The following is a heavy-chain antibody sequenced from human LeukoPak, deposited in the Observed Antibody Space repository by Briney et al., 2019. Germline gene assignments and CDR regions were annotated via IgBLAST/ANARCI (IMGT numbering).Heavy chain of an antibody. V-gene: IGHV1-69*05. J-gene: IGHJ3*02. CDR2: IIPIFGTA. CDR3: ARVGFYGSGSLYAFDI. D-gene: IGHD3-10*01. CDR1: GYTFTSYD. Sequence: SVKVSXKASGYTFTSYDINWVRQAPGQGLEWMGRIIPIFGTANYAQKFQGRVTITTDESTSTAYMELSSLRSEDTAVYYCARVGFYGSGSLYAFDIWGQGTMVTVSS.